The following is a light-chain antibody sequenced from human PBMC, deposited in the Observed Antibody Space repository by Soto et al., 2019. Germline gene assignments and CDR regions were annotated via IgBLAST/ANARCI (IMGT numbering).Light chain of an antibody. J-gene: IGLJ2*01. CDR1: SSDVGDFDG. V-gene: IGLV2-14*01. CDR2: KVS. CDR3: SSYTSSSTLV. Sequence: QSALTQPASVSASPGQSITISCTGTSSDVGDFDGVSWYQQPPGKAPKLMIYKVSDRPAGVSNRFSGTNSGDTASLTISGLPAEDAADYYCSSYTSSSTLVFGGGTKLTVL.